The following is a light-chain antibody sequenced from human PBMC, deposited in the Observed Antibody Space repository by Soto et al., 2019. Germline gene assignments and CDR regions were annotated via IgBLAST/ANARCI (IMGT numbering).Light chain of an antibody. V-gene: IGLV1-40*01. CDR3: QSYDSSLSGSV. CDR2: SSA. CDR1: SSNIGAGYD. Sequence: QSVLTQPPSVSGAPGERVTISCTGSSSNIGAGYDVHWYQKFPGRAPKLLIFSSAYRPSGVPDRFSGSKSDTSASLAITGLQADDEADYFCQSYDSSLSGSVFGGGTKLTVL. J-gene: IGLJ2*01.